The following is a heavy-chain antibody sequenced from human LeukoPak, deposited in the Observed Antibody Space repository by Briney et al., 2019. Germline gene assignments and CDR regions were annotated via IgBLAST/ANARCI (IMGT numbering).Heavy chain of an antibody. CDR1: GGSISSGGYF. V-gene: IGHV4-31*03. J-gene: IGHJ5*02. D-gene: IGHD3-10*01. CDR3: ARVRYYGSGEEIDP. Sequence: PSETLSLTCTVSGGSISSGGYFWSWIRQNPGKGLEWIGYIYHGGNTYYNPSLKSRVTISVDTSKNQFSQTLSSVTAADTAMYYCARVRYYGSGEEIDPWGQGTLVTVSS. CDR2: IYHGGNT.